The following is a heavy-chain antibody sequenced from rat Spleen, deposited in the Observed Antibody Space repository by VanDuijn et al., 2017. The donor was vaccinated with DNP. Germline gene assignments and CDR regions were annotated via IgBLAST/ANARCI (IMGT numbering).Heavy chain of an antibody. CDR3: TRARGAMDA. J-gene: IGHJ4*01. CDR1: GFTFSNYY. Sequence: EVQLVESGGGLVQPGRSLKLSCAASGFTFSNYYMAWVRQAPKKGLEWVATISPSGSRTYYPDSVKGRFTISRDNAKSTLYLQMNSLRSEDTATYFCTRARGAMDAWGQGTSVTVS. V-gene: IGHV5-27*01. D-gene: IGHD1-11*01. CDR2: ISPSGSRT.